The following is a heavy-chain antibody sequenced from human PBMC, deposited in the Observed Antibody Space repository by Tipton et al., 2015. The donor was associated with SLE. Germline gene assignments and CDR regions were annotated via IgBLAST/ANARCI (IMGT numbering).Heavy chain of an antibody. D-gene: IGHD2-21*02. J-gene: IGHJ4*02. CDR2: FYYGGRT. Sequence: TLFLTCTVSGASVSSSAYYWGWIRQPPGKGLEWIGTFYYGGRTFYNTSLKSRVTLLLDTSKNQFSLDLSSVTAADTAVYYCARLVTLSRIDFWGQGTLVTVSS. CDR3: ARLVTLSRIDF. V-gene: IGHV4-39*07. CDR1: GASVSSSAYY.